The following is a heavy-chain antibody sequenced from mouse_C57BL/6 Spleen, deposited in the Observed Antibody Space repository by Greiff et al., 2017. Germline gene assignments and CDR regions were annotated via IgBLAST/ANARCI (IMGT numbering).Heavy chain of an antibody. CDR3: ARDVSYGSSSEDY. V-gene: IGHV1-61*01. CDR1: GYTFTSYW. D-gene: IGHD1-1*01. CDR2: IYPSDSET. J-gene: IGHJ2*01. Sequence: QVQLKQPGAELVRPGSSVKLSCKASGYTFTSYWMDWVKQRPGQGLEWIGNIYPSDSETHYNQKFKDKATLTVDKSSSTAYMQLISLTSEDSAVYFCARDVSYGSSSEDYWGQGTTLTGSS.